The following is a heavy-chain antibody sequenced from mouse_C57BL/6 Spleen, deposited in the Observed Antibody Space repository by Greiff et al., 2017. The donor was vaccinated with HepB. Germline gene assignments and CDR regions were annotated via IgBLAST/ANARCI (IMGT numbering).Heavy chain of an antibody. Sequence: EVKVVESGGGLVQPGGSLSLSCAASGFTFTDYYMSWVRQPPGKALEWLGFIRNKANGYTTEYSASVKGRFTISRDNSQSILYLQMNALRAEDSATYYCASSYDYDVGWYFDVWGTGTTVTVSS. CDR1: GFTFTDYY. CDR2: IRNKANGYTT. J-gene: IGHJ1*03. CDR3: ASSYDYDVGWYFDV. V-gene: IGHV7-3*01. D-gene: IGHD2-4*01.